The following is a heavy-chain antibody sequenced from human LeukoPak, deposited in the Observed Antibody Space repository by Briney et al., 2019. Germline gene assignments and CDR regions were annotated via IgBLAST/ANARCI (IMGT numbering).Heavy chain of an antibody. V-gene: IGHV1-8*01. CDR1: GYTFTNYD. J-gene: IGHJ5*02. CDR3: ARGYSSSWSNWFDP. D-gene: IGHD6-13*01. CDR2: MNPNSGDT. Sequence: ASVKVSCKASGYTFTNYDVNWVRQATDQGLEWMGWMNPNSGDTGYAQKFQGRVTMTRDTSISTAYMELSSLTSEDTAVYYCARGYSSSWSNWFDPWGQGTLVTVSS.